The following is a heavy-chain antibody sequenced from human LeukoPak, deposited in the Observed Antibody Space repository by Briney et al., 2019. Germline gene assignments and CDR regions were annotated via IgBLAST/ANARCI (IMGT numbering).Heavy chain of an antibody. V-gene: IGHV4-4*07. CDR2: IYTSGST. D-gene: IGHD3-22*01. CDR1: GGSISSYY. J-gene: IGHJ3*02. Sequence: SETLSLTCTVSGGSISSYYWSWIRQPAGKGLEWIGRIYTSGSTNYNPSLKSRVTMSVDTSKNQLSLKLSSVTAADTAVYYCAREWGAMYYYDSSGYYGDAFDIWGQGTMVTVSS. CDR3: AREWGAMYYYDSSGYYGDAFDI.